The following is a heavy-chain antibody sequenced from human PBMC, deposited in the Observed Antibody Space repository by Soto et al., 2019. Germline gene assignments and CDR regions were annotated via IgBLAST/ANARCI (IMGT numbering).Heavy chain of an antibody. V-gene: IGHV4-30-4*01. CDR3: AREVNNYYGMDV. J-gene: IGHJ6*02. Sequence: QVQLQESGPGLVKPSQPLSLPCSISGASVSSVDYYWSWFRQPPGKGLEWIGYISYSGSTYYNPSLKSRITISVDTSKTQFSLILSSVTAADTTVFYCAREVNNYYGMDVWGQGTTVTVSS. CDR2: ISYSGST. CDR1: GASVSSVDYY.